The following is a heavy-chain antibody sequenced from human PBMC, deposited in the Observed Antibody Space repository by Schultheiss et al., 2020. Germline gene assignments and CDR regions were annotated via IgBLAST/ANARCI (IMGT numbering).Heavy chain of an antibody. V-gene: IGHV3-7*01. CDR2: IKQDGSEK. J-gene: IGHJ6*02. D-gene: IGHD3-10*01. Sequence: GSLRLSCAASGFTFSSYWMSWVRQAPGKGLEWVANIKQDGSEKYYVDSVKGRFTISRDNAKNSLYLQMNSLRAEDTAVYYCARDQGGESPVLLWFGELLSSNYGMDVWGQGTTVTVSS. CDR3: ARDQGGESPVLLWFGELLSSNYGMDV. CDR1: GFTFSSYW.